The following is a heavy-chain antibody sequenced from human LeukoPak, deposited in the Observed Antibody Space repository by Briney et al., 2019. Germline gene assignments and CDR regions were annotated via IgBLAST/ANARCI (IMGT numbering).Heavy chain of an antibody. CDR2: IIPIFGTA. D-gene: IGHD4-17*01. J-gene: IGHJ4*02. CDR3: ARTVTTDVYYFDY. Sequence: SVKASCKASGGTFSSYAISWVRQAPGQGLEWMGGIIPIFGTANYAQKLQGRVTMTTDTSTSTAYMELRSLRSDDTAVYYCARTVTTDVYYFDYWGQGTLVTVSS. V-gene: IGHV1-69*05. CDR1: GGTFSSYA.